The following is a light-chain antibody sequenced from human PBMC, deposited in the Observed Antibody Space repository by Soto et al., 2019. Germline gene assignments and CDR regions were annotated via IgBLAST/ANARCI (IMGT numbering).Light chain of an antibody. CDR1: SGHSSYA. CDR2: LNSDGSH. CDR3: QTWGTGIHMV. V-gene: IGLV4-69*01. Sequence: QSVLTQSPSASASLGASVKLTCTLSSGHSSYAIAWHQQQPEKGPRFLMKLNSDGSHSKGDGIPDRFSGSSSGAERYLTISSLQSEDEADYDCQTWGTGIHMVFGGGTKVTVL. J-gene: IGLJ2*01.